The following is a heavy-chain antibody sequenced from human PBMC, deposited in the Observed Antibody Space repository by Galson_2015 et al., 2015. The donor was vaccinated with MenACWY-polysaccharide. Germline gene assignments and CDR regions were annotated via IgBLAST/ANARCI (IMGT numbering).Heavy chain of an antibody. D-gene: IGHD5-12*01. CDR2: TYYRSKWYN. Sequence: CAISGDSVSRNNGAWSWIRQSPSRGLEWLGRTYYRSKWYNDYAVSVKSRISINPDTSKNQFSLQLNSVTPEDTAVYYCTGHGYSGYDWGYWGQGILVTVSS. V-gene: IGHV6-1*01. J-gene: IGHJ4*02. CDR3: TGHGYSGYDWGY. CDR1: GDSVSRNNGA.